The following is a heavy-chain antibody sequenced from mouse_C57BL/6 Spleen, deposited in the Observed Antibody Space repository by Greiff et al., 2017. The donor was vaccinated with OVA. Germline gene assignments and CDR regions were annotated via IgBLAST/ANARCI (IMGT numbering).Heavy chain of an antibody. V-gene: IGHV1-52*01. CDR3: ARAYGNYGWFAY. J-gene: IGHJ3*01. CDR2: IDPSDSET. D-gene: IGHD2-1*01. Sequence: VQLQQPGAELVRPGSSVKLSCKASGYTFTSYWMHWVKQRPIQGLEWIGNIDPSDSETHYNQKFKDKATLTVDKSSSTAYMQLSSLTSEDSADYYCARAYGNYGWFAYWGQGTLVTVSA. CDR1: GYTFTSYW.